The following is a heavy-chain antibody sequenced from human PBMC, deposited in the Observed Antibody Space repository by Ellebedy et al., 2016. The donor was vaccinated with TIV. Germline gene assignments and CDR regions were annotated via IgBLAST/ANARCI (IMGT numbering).Heavy chain of an antibody. CDR3: ARDYDSDAFDI. J-gene: IGHJ3*02. V-gene: IGHV3-48*04. Sequence: GESLKISXAASGFTFSSYSMNWVRQAPGKGLEWVSYISSSSSTIYYADSVKGRFTISRDNAKNSLYLQMNSLRAEDTAVYYCARDYDSDAFDIWGQGTMVTVSS. CDR1: GFTFSSYS. D-gene: IGHD3-22*01. CDR2: ISSSSSTI.